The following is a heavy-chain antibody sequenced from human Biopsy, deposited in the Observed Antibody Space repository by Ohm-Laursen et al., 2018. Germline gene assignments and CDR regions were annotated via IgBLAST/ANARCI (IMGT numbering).Heavy chain of an antibody. V-gene: IGHV3-11*01. J-gene: IGHJ6*02. D-gene: IGHD1-1*01. Sequence: GSLRLSCAASGFTFTDYDISWVRHVPGQGLEWLALISPSSTTIYYAGSVRGRFFISRDDAKNSVSLEMSSLRADETALYFCARNVRLEMTDHSGVTTYSRYFAMDAWGRGTTVTVSS. CDR2: ISPSSTTI. CDR1: GFTFTDYD. CDR3: ARNVRLEMTDHSGVTTYSRYFAMDA.